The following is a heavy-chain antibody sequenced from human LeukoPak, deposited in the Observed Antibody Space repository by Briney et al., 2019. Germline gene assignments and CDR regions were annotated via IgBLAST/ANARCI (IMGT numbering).Heavy chain of an antibody. V-gene: IGHV1-18*01. J-gene: IGHJ4*02. Sequence: GASVKVSCKASGYTFTSYGICRVRQAPGQGLEWMGWISSYNGNTNYAQKFQGRVTMTTDKSTSTAYMDLKSLRSDDTAVYYCARLIVGASLVDYWGQGTLVTVSS. D-gene: IGHD1-26*01. CDR3: ARLIVGASLVDY. CDR1: GYTFTSYG. CDR2: ISSYNGNT.